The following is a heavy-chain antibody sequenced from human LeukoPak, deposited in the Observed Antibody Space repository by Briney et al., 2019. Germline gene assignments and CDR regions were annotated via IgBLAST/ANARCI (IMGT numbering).Heavy chain of an antibody. CDR1: GYSISSSYY. CDR2: IYYSGST. D-gene: IGHD6-13*01. J-gene: IGHJ3*02. Sequence: SETLSLTCTVSGYSISSSYYWGWIRQPPGKGLEWIGSIYYSGSTYYNPSLKSRVTISVDTSKNQFSLKLSSVTAADTAVYYCARQKYSSSWDDAFDIWGQGTMVTVSS. V-gene: IGHV4-39*01. CDR3: ARQKYSSSWDDAFDI.